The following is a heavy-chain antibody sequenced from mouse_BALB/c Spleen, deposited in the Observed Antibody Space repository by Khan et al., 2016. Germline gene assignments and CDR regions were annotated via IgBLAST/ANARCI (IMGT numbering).Heavy chain of an antibody. CDR2: ILPGSGST. CDR3: ARGGTGTWFAY. J-gene: IGHJ3*01. CDR1: GYTFSSYW. V-gene: IGHV1-9*01. D-gene: IGHD4-1*01. Sequence: QVRLQQSGAELMKPGASVKISCKATGYTFSSYWIEWVKQRPGHGLEWIGEILPGSGSTNYNEKFKGKATFTADTSSNTAYMQLSSLTSEDSAVYYCARGGTGTWFAYWGQGTLVTVSA.